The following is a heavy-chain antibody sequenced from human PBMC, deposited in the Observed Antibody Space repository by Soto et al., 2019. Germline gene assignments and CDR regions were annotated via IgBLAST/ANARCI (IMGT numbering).Heavy chain of an antibody. D-gene: IGHD6-6*01. CDR1: GFSFSDHY. J-gene: IGHJ5*02. CDR3: VRDADRSDSWWFDI. CDR2: ISVSSDYI. Sequence: PGGSLRLSCVASGFSFSDHYMIWIRQAPGKGLEWVAYISVSSDYINYADSVKGRFTMSRDNGKNSVCLHMNSLRAEDTAVYFCVRDADRSDSWWFDIWGQGTQVTVSS. V-gene: IGHV3-11*06.